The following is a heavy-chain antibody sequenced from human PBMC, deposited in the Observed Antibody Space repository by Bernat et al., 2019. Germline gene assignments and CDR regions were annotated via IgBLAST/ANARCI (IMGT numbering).Heavy chain of an antibody. CDR1: GCSISSSSYY. CDR3: ASTTELRGY. CDR2: IYYSGST. J-gene: IGHJ4*02. Sequence: QLQLQESGPGLVKPSETLSLTCTVSGCSISSSSYYWGWIRQPPGKGLEWIGSIYYSGSTYYNPSLKSRVTISVDTSKNQFSLKLSTVTAADTAVYYCASTTELRGYWGQGTLVTVSS. D-gene: IGHD1-7*01. V-gene: IGHV4-39*01.